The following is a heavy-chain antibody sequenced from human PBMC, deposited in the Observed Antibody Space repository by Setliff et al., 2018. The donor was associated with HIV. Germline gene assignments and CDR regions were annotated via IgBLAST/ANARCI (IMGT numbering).Heavy chain of an antibody. Sequence: ASVKVSCKASGYTFTGYYMHWVRQAPGQGLEWMGWINPNSGGTTYAQKFQGRVTMTRDTSISTAYTELSSLRSEDTATYYCARDVLDLVISVYGFWGQGIPVTVSS. CDR2: INPNSGGT. CDR3: ARDVLDLVISVYGF. CDR1: GYTFTGYY. V-gene: IGHV1-2*02. J-gene: IGHJ4*02. D-gene: IGHD3-22*01.